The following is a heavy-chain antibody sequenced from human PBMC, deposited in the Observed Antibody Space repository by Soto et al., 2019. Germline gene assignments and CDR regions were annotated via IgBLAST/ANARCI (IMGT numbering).Heavy chain of an antibody. V-gene: IGHV3-21*01. D-gene: IGHD2-8*01. CDR3: ATTLPYCTNGVCYYPYYYYYGMDV. J-gene: IGHJ6*02. Sequence: PGGSLRLSCAASGFTFSSYSMNWVRQAPGKGLEWVSSISSSSSYIYYADSVKGRFTISRDNAKNSLYLQMNSLRAEDTAVYYCATTLPYCTNGVCYYPYYYYYGMDVWGQGTTVTVSS. CDR2: ISSSSSYI. CDR1: GFTFSSYS.